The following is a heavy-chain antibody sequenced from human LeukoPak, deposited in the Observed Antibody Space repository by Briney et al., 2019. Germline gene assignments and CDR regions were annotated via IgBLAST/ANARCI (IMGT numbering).Heavy chain of an antibody. CDR1: GFTFSSYA. CDR2: ISGSGGST. Sequence: GGSLRLSCAASGFTFSSYAISWVRQAPGRGLEWVSAISGSGGSTYYADSVQGRFTTSRDNSTTTLYLKINRLRAEATAVYYCAKAYGSGSYSSNWGQGTLVTVSS. CDR3: AKAYGSGSYSSN. D-gene: IGHD3-10*01. V-gene: IGHV3-23*01. J-gene: IGHJ4*02.